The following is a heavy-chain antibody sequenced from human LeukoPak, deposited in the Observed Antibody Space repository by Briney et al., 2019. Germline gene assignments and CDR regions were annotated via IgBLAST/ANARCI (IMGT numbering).Heavy chain of an antibody. CDR1: GFTFDDYA. Sequence: GGSLRLSCAASGFTFDDYAMHWVRQAPGKGLEWGSGISWNSGSIGYADSVKGRFTISRDNAKNSLYLQMNSLRAEDTALYYCAKGAVVVAANFDYWGQGTLVTVSS. V-gene: IGHV3-9*01. D-gene: IGHD2-15*01. CDR2: ISWNSGSI. CDR3: AKGAVVVAANFDY. J-gene: IGHJ4*02.